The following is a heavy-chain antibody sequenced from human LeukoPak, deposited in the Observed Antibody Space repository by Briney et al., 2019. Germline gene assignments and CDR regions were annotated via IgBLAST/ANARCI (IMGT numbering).Heavy chain of an antibody. D-gene: IGHD3-10*01. CDR3: ARDREWFGDMDV. Sequence: ASVKVSCKASGYTFTGYYMHWVRQAPGQGLEWMGWISAYNGNTNYAQKLQGRVTMTTDTSTSTAYMELRSLRSDDTAVYYCARDREWFGDMDVWGKGTTVTISS. V-gene: IGHV1-18*04. CDR2: ISAYNGNT. CDR1: GYTFTGYY. J-gene: IGHJ6*03.